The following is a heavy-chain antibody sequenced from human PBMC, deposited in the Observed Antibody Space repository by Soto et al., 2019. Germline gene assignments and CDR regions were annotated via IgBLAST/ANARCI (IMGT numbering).Heavy chain of an antibody. D-gene: IGHD4-4*01. CDR2: ISYDGSNK. J-gene: IGHJ2*01. Sequence: GESLKISCVASGFTFSSYAMHWVRQAPGKGLEWVAVISYDGSNKYYADSVKGRFTISRDNSKNTLYLQMNSLRAEDTAVYYCARPLWRDDYNWGYFDLWGRGTLVTVSS. V-gene: IGHV3-30-3*01. CDR3: ARPLWRDDYNWGYFDL. CDR1: GFTFSSYA.